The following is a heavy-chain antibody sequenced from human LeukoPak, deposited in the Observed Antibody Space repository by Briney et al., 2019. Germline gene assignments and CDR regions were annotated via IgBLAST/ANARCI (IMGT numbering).Heavy chain of an antibody. CDR2: IRSSTSNI. CDR1: GFSFSDYS. CDR3: ARDRWHYGSGSGFFDY. Sequence: QPGGSLRLSRTASGFSFSDYSMNWVRQAPGKGLEWVSYIRSSTSNIFYAESVKGRFTVSRDNAKNSLYLHMNSLRAEDTAVYYCARDRWHYGSGSGFFDYWGQGTLVTVSS. D-gene: IGHD3-3*02. J-gene: IGHJ4*02. V-gene: IGHV3-48*01.